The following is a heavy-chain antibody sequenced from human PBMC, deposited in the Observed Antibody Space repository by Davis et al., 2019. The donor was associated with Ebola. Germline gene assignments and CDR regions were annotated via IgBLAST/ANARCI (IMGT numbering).Heavy chain of an antibody. Sequence: GESLKISCVASGFSFRNYAMHWVRQAPGRGLEWVALISPNDNKDYYADSVKGRFTISRDISKSTLFMEMNSLTAEDTAVYYCAKDGGNQMSTHNWFDTGGQGTLVTVSS. D-gene: IGHD3-16*01. CDR3: AKDGGNQMSTHNWFDT. J-gene: IGHJ5*02. CDR1: GFSFRNYA. CDR2: ISPNDNKD. V-gene: IGHV3-30-3*01.